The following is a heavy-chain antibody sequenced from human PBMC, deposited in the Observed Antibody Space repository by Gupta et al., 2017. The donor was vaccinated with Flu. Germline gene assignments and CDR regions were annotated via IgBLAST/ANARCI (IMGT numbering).Heavy chain of an antibody. D-gene: IGHD3-10*01. CDR2: ISPNTGGT. V-gene: IGHV1-2*02. Sequence: VRHAPGQGLEWMGWISPNTGGTNYAQKFQGRVTMTRDTSISAIYMEVSRLRYDDTAVYFCARGSSGAPVAFDYWGQGTLVSVSS. CDR3: ARGSSGAPVAFDY. J-gene: IGHJ4*02.